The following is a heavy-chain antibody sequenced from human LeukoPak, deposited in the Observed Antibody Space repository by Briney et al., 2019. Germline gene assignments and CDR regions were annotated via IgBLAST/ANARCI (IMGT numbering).Heavy chain of an antibody. J-gene: IGHJ4*02. V-gene: IGHV3-30*02. CDR1: GFTFSSYG. CDR3: AKVDTNGYYYGPPGAY. D-gene: IGHD3-22*01. Sequence: GGSLRLSCAASGFTFSSYGMHWVRQAPGKGLEWVAFLRHDGSHKYDADSVKGRFTISRDNSKNTLYLQMNSLRIEDTAVYYCAKVDTNGYYYGPPGAYWGQGTLVTVSS. CDR2: LRHDGSHK.